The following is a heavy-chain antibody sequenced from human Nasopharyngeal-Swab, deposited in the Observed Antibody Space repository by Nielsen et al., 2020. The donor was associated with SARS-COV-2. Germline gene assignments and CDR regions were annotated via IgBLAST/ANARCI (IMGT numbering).Heavy chain of an antibody. Sequence: SETLSLTCTVSGDSISSSSYHWGWIRQPPGKGLEWIGSIHYSGSTYYNPSLKSRVTISVDTSKNQFSLKLSSVTATDTAVYYCARRVAAAEDFQHWGQGTLVTVSS. D-gene: IGHD6-13*01. CDR2: IHYSGST. V-gene: IGHV4-39*01. CDR3: ARRVAAAEDFQH. CDR1: GDSISSSSYH. J-gene: IGHJ1*01.